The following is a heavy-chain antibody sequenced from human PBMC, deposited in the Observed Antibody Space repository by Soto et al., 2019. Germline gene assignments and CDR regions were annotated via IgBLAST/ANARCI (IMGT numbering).Heavy chain of an antibody. CDR2: ISYDGSGQ. D-gene: IGHD6-19*01. Sequence: QVHLVESGGGVVRSGRSLRLSCAASGFNFGNFGMNWVRQAPGKGLEWVAAISYDGSGQYYEESVKGRFTISRDNSRNTLYPEMKNLTPEDTAPYYCATLEYSSGYYWGQGTLVSVSS. CDR3: ATLEYSSGYY. CDR1: GFNFGNFG. V-gene: IGHV3-30*03. J-gene: IGHJ4*02.